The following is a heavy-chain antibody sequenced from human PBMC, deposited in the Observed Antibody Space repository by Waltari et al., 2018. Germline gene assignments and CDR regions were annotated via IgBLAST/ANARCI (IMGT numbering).Heavy chain of an antibody. Sequence: EVQLVESGGGLVQPGGSLRLSCAASGFPCKYFWMAWVRQAPGKGLEWVASIKEDRTRTYYVYSVKGRFTISKDDSQNSLSLQMSSLRVDDTAVYYCVRAGWELDHWGQGTLVTVSP. D-gene: IGHD1-26*01. V-gene: IGHV3-7*03. CDR1: GFPCKYFW. CDR2: IKEDRTRT. CDR3: VRAGWELDH. J-gene: IGHJ1*01.